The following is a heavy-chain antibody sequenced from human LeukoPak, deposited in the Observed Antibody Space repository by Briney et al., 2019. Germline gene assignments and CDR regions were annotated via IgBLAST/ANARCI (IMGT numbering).Heavy chain of an antibody. CDR3: VRLTGYCSGGSCAMDV. V-gene: IGHV3-48*02. CDR1: GFTFSSYS. J-gene: IGHJ6*02. CDR2: ISSSSTTV. D-gene: IGHD2-15*01. Sequence: GGSLRLSCAASGFTFSSYSMNWVRQAPGTGLEWVSHISSSSTTVYHADSVKGRFTISRDNAKNSLYLQMNSLRDEDTAVYYCVRLTGYCSGGSCAMDVWGQGTTVTVSS.